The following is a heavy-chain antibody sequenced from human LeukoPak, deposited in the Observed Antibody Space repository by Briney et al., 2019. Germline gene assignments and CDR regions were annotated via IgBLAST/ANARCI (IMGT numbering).Heavy chain of an antibody. CDR1: GFTFDDYA. D-gene: IGHD1-26*01. J-gene: IGHJ5*02. CDR3: AKGNSGSYSQDWFDP. V-gene: IGHV3-9*03. Sequence: PGGSLRLSCAASGFTFDDYAMHWARQAPGKGLEWVSGISWNSGTIGYADSVKGRFTVSRDNAKNSLYLQMNSLRVEDMAFYYCAKGNSGSYSQDWFDPWGQGTLVTVSS. CDR2: ISWNSGTI.